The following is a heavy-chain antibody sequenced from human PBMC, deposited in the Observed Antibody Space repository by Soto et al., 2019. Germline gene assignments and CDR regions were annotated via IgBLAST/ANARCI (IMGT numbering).Heavy chain of an antibody. J-gene: IGHJ6*02. CDR3: ARNPTYYHRSGSFSRLSGMDV. CDR1: GFTFSNSG. V-gene: IGHV3-33*01. CDR2: IWNDGSNE. Sequence: GGSLRLSCAASGFTFSNSGMHWVRQAPGKGLEWVALIWNDGSNEYYADSVKGRFTITRDNSNNTLYLQMNSLRAEDTAVYFCARNPTYYHRSGSFSRLSGMDVWGQGTTVTVYS. D-gene: IGHD3-10*01.